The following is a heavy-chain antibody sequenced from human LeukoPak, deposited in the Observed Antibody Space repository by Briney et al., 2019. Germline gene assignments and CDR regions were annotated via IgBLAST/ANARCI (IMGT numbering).Heavy chain of an antibody. CDR2: IYTSGST. CDR3: ARRGFDSSGPGGLLDQ. J-gene: IGHJ4*02. D-gene: IGHD3-22*01. CDR1: GGSISSYY. Sequence: SETLSLTCTVSGGSISSYYWSWIRQPAGKGLEWIGRIYTSGSTNYNPSLKSRVTMSVDTSKNLFSLKLSSVTAADTAVYYCARRGFDSSGPGGLLDQWGQGTLVTVSS. V-gene: IGHV4-4*07.